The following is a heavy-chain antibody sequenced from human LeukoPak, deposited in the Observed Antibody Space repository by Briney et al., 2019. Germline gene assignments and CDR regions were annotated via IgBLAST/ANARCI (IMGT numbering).Heavy chain of an antibody. D-gene: IGHD6-19*01. J-gene: IGHJ3*02. Sequence: ASVKVSCKASGYTFTSYDINWVRQATGQGLEWMGWMNPNSGNTAYAQKLQGRVTMTTDTSTSTAYMELRSLRSDDTAVYYCARVFSSGWYRKGKNDAFDIWGQGTMVTVSS. V-gene: IGHV1-8*02. CDR1: GYTFTSYD. CDR3: ARVFSSGWYRKGKNDAFDI. CDR2: MNPNSGNT.